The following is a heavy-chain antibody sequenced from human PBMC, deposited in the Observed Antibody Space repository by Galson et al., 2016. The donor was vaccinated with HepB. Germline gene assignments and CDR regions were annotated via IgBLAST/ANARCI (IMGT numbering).Heavy chain of an antibody. D-gene: IGHD1/OR15-1a*01. V-gene: IGHV3-23*01. CDR1: GFTFSSYA. CDR3: AKGTTLQVHFGYFDH. J-gene: IGHJ4*02. CDR2: ITSGGST. Sequence: SLRLSCAASGFTFSSYAMTWVRQAPGKGLEWVSVITSGGSTYYAASVKGRFTISRDNSKNTLYLQMNSLRVEDTAIYYCAKGTTLQVHFGYFDHWGQGTLVTVSS.